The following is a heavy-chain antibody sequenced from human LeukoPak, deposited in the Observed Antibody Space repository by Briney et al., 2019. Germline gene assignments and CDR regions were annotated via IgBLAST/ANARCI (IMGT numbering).Heavy chain of an antibody. CDR1: GGSMSSYY. Sequence: SETLSLTCTVSGGSMSSYYWSWIRQPPGKGLEWIGYIFYSGSTNYNPSLKSRVTVSVDTSKTQFSPKLGSVTAADTAVYYCARQPYMLGAYYFDYWGQGTLVTVSS. CDR2: IFYSGST. J-gene: IGHJ4*02. D-gene: IGHD1-26*01. V-gene: IGHV4-59*08. CDR3: ARQPYMLGAYYFDY.